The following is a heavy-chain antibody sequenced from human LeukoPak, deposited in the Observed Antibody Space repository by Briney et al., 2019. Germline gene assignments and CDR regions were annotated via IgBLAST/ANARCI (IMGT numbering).Heavy chain of an antibody. CDR2: IKQDGSEK. Sequence: GGSLRLSCAASGFTFYSYWMTWVRQAPGKGLEWVANIKQDGSEKNYVDSVKGRFTISRDNAKNSLYLQMNSLRAEDTALYYCARDQADYWSGYSLDVFDIWGQGTMVTVSS. V-gene: IGHV3-7*01. J-gene: IGHJ3*02. D-gene: IGHD3-3*01. CDR3: ARDQADYWSGYSLDVFDI. CDR1: GFTFYSYW.